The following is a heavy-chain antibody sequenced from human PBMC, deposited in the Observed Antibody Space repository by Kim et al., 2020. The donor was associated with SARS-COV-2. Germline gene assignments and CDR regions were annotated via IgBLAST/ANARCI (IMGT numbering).Heavy chain of an antibody. J-gene: IGHJ1*01. CDR1: GYSFTSYW. CDR3: ARTSPEGVYYDFWSGYYTLAEYFQH. CDR2: IYPGDSDT. V-gene: IGHV5-51*01. D-gene: IGHD3-3*01. Sequence: GESLKISCKGSGYSFTSYWIGWVRQMPGKGLEWMGIIYPGDSDTRYSPSFQGQVTISADKSISTAYLQWSSLKASDTAMYYCARTSPEGVYYDFWSGYYTLAEYFQHWGQGTLVTVSS.